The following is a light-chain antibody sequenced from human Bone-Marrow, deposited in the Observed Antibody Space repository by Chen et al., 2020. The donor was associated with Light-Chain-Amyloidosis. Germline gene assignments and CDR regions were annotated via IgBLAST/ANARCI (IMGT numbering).Light chain of an antibody. CDR3: QSADSSGTYEVI. Sequence: SYDLTQPPSVPVSPGQTARFTCSGDDLPTKYAYWYQQKPGQAPVLVIHRDTERPSGISERFCGSSSGTTATLTISGVQAEDEADYHCQSADSSGTYEVIFGGGTKLTVL. CDR1: DLPTKY. CDR2: RDT. J-gene: IGLJ2*01. V-gene: IGLV3-25*03.